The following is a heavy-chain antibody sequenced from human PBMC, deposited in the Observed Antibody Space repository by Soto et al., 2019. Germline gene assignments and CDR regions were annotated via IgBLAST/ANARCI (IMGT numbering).Heavy chain of an antibody. CDR2: MNSKTGDT. CDR1: GYTFIAHY. Sequence: QVQLVQPGTELRSPGASVKVSCGASGYTFIAHYVHWVRQAPGQGLEWMGWMNSKTGDTLVAQKFKDGVTLTRDTSINTAFMELSRVTSDDTATYYCARGVGTSWFDPWGQGTLVIVSS. D-gene: IGHD1-26*01. CDR3: ARGVGTSWFDP. V-gene: IGHV1-2*02. J-gene: IGHJ5*02.